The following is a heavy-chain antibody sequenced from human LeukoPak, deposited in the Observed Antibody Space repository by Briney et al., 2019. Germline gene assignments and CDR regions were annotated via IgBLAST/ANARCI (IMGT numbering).Heavy chain of an antibody. J-gene: IGHJ6*02. D-gene: IGHD3-10*01. CDR3: AREGYHYGSGANGGYYYYGMDV. V-gene: IGHV1-18*01. CDR2: ISAYNGNT. Sequence: ASVKVSCKASGYTFTSYGISWVRQAPGQGLEWMGWISAYNGNTNYAQKLQGRVTMTSDTPTSTAYMELRSLRSDDTAVYYCAREGYHYGSGANGGYYYYGMDVWGQGTTVTVSS. CDR1: GYTFTSYG.